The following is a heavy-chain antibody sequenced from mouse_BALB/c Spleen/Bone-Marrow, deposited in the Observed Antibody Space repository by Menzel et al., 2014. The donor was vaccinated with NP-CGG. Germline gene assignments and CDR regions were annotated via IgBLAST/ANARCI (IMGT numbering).Heavy chain of an antibody. CDR1: GYTFNSYW. CDR3: ARSPY. J-gene: IGHJ3*01. Sequence: QVQLQQSGAELMKPGASVKISCKATGYTFNSYWIEWVKQRPGHGLEWIGEILPGSSITNYNEKFKVKATFNADTSSNTAYTQLSSLTSEDSAVYYCARSPYWGQGTLVTVST. V-gene: IGHV1-9*01. CDR2: ILPGSSIT.